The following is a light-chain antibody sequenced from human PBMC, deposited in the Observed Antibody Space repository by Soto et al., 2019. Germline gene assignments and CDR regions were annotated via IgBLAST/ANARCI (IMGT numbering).Light chain of an antibody. J-gene: IGKJ5*01. Sequence: QMTQAPSSLSAFVGDRVTITARASQSVANCLNWYQQKPGKSPEVLIYLSSNLRRGVPSRFSGTGSGTDFTLTISSLQAEDFATYYCQQSYSTPITFGQGTRLEI. CDR3: QQSYSTPIT. CDR1: QSVANC. CDR2: LSS. V-gene: IGKV1-39*01.